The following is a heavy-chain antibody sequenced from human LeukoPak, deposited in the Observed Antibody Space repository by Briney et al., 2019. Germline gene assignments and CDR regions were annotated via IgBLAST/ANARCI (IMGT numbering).Heavy chain of an antibody. CDR3: AKVPYSDYGSGRPPFMDV. V-gene: IGHV3-23*01. D-gene: IGHD3-10*01. Sequence: GGSLRLSCAASGFTFSNYAMSWVRQAPGKGLEWVSTISNTGSDTYYADSVQGRFTISRDNAENTLYLQMNNPRAEDTAIHYCAKVPYSDYGSGRPPFMDVWGQRTTVAVSS. J-gene: IGHJ6*02. CDR2: ISNTGSDT. CDR1: GFTFSNYA.